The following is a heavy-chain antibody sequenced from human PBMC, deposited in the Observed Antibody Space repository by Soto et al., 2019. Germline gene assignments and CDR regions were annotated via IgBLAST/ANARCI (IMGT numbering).Heavy chain of an antibody. Sequence: EVQLVESGGDLVEPGGSLRLSCAASGFSFSDAWMSWVRQAPGKGLEWVGRIKRKGAGGTTDYAAPVKGGFTISRDDLNSALYVQMNGMKTEDTGVYYGTADGVGAKGGAFDMWGQGTMVAVCS. V-gene: IGHV3-15*01. CDR2: IKRKGAGGTT. CDR3: TADGVGAKGGAFDM. CDR1: GFSFSDAW. J-gene: IGHJ3*02. D-gene: IGHD2-15*01.